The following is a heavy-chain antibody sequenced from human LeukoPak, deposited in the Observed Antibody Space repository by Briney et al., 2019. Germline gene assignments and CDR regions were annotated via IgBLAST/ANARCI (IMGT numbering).Heavy chain of an antibody. J-gene: IGHJ6*02. Sequence: SVTVSCKASGGTFSSYAISWLRQAPGQGLEWMGGIIPIFGTANYAQKFQGRVTITADESTSTAYMELSSLRSEDTAVYYCARGLDYYDSSTRSYYGMDVWGQGTTVTVSS. D-gene: IGHD3-22*01. V-gene: IGHV1-69*13. CDR3: ARGLDYYDSSTRSYYGMDV. CDR2: IIPIFGTA. CDR1: GGTFSSYA.